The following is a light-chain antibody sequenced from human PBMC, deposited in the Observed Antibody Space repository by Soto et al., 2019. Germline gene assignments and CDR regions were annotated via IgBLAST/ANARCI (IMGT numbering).Light chain of an antibody. CDR3: GTWHSTLSGEWV. CDR2: DDD. J-gene: IGLJ3*02. V-gene: IGLV1-51*01. Sequence: QSVLTQPPSVSAAPGQKVTISCSGSNSNIGANSVSWYQHLPGTAPKVVIYDDDKRPSGIPDRFSGSKSGTSATLDITGLQIGDEADYYCGTWHSTLSGEWVFGGGTKLTVL. CDR1: NSNIGANS.